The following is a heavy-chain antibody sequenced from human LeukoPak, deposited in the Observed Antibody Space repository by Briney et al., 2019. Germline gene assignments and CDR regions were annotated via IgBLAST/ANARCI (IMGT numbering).Heavy chain of an antibody. CDR2: ISSSSSYI. J-gene: IGHJ4*02. CDR1: GFTFRSYN. Sequence: PGGSLRLSCAASGFTFRSYNMNWVRQAPGKGLEWVSSISSSSSYIYYADSVKGRFTISRDNAKNSLYLQMNSLRAEDTAVYYCARDPAMQTWLSAYYFDYWGQGTQVSVSS. CDR3: ARDPAMQTWLSAYYFDY. V-gene: IGHV3-21*01. D-gene: IGHD3-22*01.